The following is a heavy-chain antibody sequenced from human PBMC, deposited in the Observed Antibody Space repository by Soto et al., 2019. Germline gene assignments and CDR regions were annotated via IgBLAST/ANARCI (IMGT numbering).Heavy chain of an antibody. CDR3: ARGGIAVADYFDY. Sequence: SGGSLRLSCAASGFTFSSYAMHWVRQAPGKGLEWVAVISYDGSNKYYADSVKGRFTISRDNSKNTLYLQMNSLRAEDTAVYYCARGGIAVADYFDYWGQGTLVTVSS. J-gene: IGHJ4*02. V-gene: IGHV3-30-3*01. D-gene: IGHD6-19*01. CDR2: ISYDGSNK. CDR1: GFTFSSYA.